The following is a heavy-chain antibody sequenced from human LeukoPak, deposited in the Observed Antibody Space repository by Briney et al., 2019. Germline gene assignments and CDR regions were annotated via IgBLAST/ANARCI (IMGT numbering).Heavy chain of an antibody. CDR2: IYYSGST. V-gene: IGHV4-59*01. CDR3: ARDLGYCTNGVCHTRFDY. D-gene: IGHD2-8*01. Sequence: PSETLSLTCTVSGGSISPYYWSWIRQPPGKGLEWIGYIYYSGSTNYNPSLKSRVSMSVDTSKNQFSLKLNFVTAADTAVYYCARDLGYCTNGVCHTRFDYWGQGTLVAVSS. CDR1: GGSISPYY. J-gene: IGHJ4*02.